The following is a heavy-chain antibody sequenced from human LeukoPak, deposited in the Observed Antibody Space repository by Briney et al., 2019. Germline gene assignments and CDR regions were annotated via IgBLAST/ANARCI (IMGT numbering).Heavy chain of an antibody. V-gene: IGHV1-2*02. CDR3: ARIHRQWELIYFDY. J-gene: IGHJ4*02. CDR1: GYTLTGYY. CDR2: INPNSGGT. Sequence: ASVKVSCKASGYTLTGYYIHWVRQAPGQGLEWMGWINPNSGGTNYAQKFQGRVTMTRDTSISTAYMELSRLRSDDTAVYYCARIHRQWELIYFDYWGQGTLVTVSS. D-gene: IGHD1-26*01.